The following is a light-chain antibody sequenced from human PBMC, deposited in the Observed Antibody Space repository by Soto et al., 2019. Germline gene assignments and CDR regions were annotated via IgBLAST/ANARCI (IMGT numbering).Light chain of an antibody. J-gene: IGKJ1*01. CDR3: QQYGSSPPWT. Sequence: EVVLTQSPGSLSLSPGERATLSCRASQSVSSSYLAWYQQKLGQAPRLLIYGTSSRATGIPDRFSGSGSGTDFTLTITRLEPEDCAVYYCQQYGSSPPWTFGQGTKVEIK. CDR1: QSVSSSY. CDR2: GTS. V-gene: IGKV3-20*01.